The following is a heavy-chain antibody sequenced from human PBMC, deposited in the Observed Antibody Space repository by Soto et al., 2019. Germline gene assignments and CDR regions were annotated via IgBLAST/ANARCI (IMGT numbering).Heavy chain of an antibody. D-gene: IGHD4-4*01. J-gene: IGHJ4*02. CDR1: GCTFSSYG. Sequence: PGGSLRRSCTTSGCTFSSYGIHWVRQAPGNGLEGVATIWYHGNTYYYKDSIKGRFAVSRDNSKNTVFLQMNTLRAEDTATYYCARDRGYGGNYVFDFWGLGTMVTV. CDR2: IWYHGNTY. CDR3: ARDRGYGGNYVFDF. V-gene: IGHV3-33*01.